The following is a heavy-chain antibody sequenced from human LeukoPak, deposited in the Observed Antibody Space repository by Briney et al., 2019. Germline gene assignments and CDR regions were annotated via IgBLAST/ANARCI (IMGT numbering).Heavy chain of an antibody. D-gene: IGHD6-13*01. Sequence: ASVKVSCKASGYTFTSYYMHWVRQAPGQGPEWMGWINTNTGNPTYAQGFTGRFVFSLDTSVSTAYLQISSLKAEDTAVYYCARGRGSSSWYPIPDYWGQGTLVTVSS. CDR3: ARGRGSSSWYPIPDY. CDR2: INTNTGNP. V-gene: IGHV7-4-1*02. J-gene: IGHJ4*02. CDR1: GYTFTSYY.